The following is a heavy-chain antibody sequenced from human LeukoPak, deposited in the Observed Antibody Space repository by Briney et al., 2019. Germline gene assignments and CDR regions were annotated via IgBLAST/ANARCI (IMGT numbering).Heavy chain of an antibody. CDR1: GFTFSSYA. V-gene: IGHV3-30*04. Sequence: GRSLRLSCAASGFTFSSYAMHWVRQAPGKGLEWVAVISYDGSNKYYADSVKGRFTISRDNYKNTLYLQMNSLRAEDTAVYYCAKARLLYCSSTSCPDTNYFDYWGQGTLVTVSS. CDR2: ISYDGSNK. D-gene: IGHD2-2*01. CDR3: AKARLLYCSSTSCPDTNYFDY. J-gene: IGHJ4*02.